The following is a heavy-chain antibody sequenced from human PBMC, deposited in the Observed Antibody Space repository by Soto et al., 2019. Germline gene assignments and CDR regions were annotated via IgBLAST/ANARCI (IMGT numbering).Heavy chain of an antibody. CDR1: GFTFSSYG. CDR2: IWYDGSNK. Sequence: PGGSLRLSCAASGFTFSSYGMHWVCHAPGKGLEWVAVIWYDGSNKYYADSVKGRFTISRDNSKNTQHLQMNSLRAEDTAAYYCAREGSGTSFDYWGQGTLVTVSS. J-gene: IGHJ4*02. CDR3: AREGSGTSFDY. V-gene: IGHV3-33*01. D-gene: IGHD1-26*01.